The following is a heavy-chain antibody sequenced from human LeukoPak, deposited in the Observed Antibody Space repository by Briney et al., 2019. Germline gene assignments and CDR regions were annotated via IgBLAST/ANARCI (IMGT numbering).Heavy chain of an antibody. CDR3: ASGYYYDSSGYLTALFDY. V-gene: IGHV1-3*01. CDR1: GYTFTSYA. J-gene: IGHJ4*02. Sequence: ASVKVSCKASGYTFTSYAMHWVRQAPGQRLEWMGWINAGNGNTKYSQKFQGRVTITRDTSASTAYMELSSLRSEDTAVYYCASGYYYDSSGYLTALFDYWGQGTLVTVSS. D-gene: IGHD3-22*01. CDR2: INAGNGNT.